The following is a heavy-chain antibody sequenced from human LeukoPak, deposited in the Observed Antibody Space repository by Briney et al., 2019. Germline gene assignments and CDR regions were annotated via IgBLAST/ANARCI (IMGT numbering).Heavy chain of an antibody. D-gene: IGHD4-17*01. CDR2: IYTSGST. Sequence: SETLSLTCTVSGGSISSYYWSWIRQPAGKGLEWIGRIYTSGSTNYNPSLKSRVAMSVDTSKNQLSLKLSSVTAADTAVYYCARSPGRYGDFDYWGQGTLVTVSS. J-gene: IGHJ4*02. CDR1: GGSISSYY. V-gene: IGHV4-4*07. CDR3: ARSPGRYGDFDY.